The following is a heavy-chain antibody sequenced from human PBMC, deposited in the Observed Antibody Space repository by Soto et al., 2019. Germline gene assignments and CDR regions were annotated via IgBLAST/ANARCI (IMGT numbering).Heavy chain of an antibody. Sequence: QITLKESGQTLVKPTQILTLTCTFSGFSLTTRGVGLGWIRQTPGVALEWLALIYWDDDERYSPSLRSRLTINKDPSKNQVVLTMTNMEPVDTWTYYGAHSGSTSPDDGFDVWGQGTMVTVSS. CDR3: AHSGSTSPDDGFDV. CDR2: IYWDDDE. V-gene: IGHV2-5*02. J-gene: IGHJ3*01. D-gene: IGHD6-6*01. CDR1: GFSLTTRGVG.